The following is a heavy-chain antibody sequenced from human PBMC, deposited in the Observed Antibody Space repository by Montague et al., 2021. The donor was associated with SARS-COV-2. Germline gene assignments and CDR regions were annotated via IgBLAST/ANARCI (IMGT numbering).Heavy chain of an antibody. J-gene: IGHJ6*02. CDR1: GGSISHYY. D-gene: IGHD6-19*01. V-gene: IGHV4-4*07. CDR3: ARESGYSSGWRYYYGMDV. Sequence: SETLSLTCTVSGGSISHYYWTWIRQPAGKGLEWIGRLYTSGSTTYNPSLKSRVTMSVDTSKNQFSLNVTSVTAADTAIYYCARESGYSSGWRYYYGMDVWGQGTTVTVS. CDR2: LYTSGST.